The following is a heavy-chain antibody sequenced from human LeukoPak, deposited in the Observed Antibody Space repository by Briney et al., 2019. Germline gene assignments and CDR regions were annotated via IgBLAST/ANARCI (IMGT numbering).Heavy chain of an antibody. CDR2: ISWNSGSI. CDR3: AKDFERSGSFLYAFDI. D-gene: IGHD1-26*01. CDR1: GFTFDDYA. J-gene: IGHJ3*02. V-gene: IGHV3-9*01. Sequence: GGSLRLSCAASGFTFDDYAMHWVRQAPGKGLEWVSGISWNSGSIGYADSVKGRFTISRDNAKNSLYLQMNSLRAEDTALYYCAKDFERSGSFLYAFDIWGQGTMVTVSS.